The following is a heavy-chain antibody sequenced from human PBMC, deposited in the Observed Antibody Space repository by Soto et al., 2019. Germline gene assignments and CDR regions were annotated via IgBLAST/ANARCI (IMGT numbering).Heavy chain of an antibody. J-gene: IGHJ6*02. CDR3: ARAQIAAAGTYYYYGMDV. V-gene: IGHV4-61*01. CDR1: GGSVSSGSYY. CDR2: IYYSGST. D-gene: IGHD6-13*01. Sequence: SETLSLTCTVSGGSVSSGSYYWSWIRQPPGKGLEWIGYIYYSGSTNYNPSLKSRVTISVDTSKNQFSLKLSSVTAADTAVYYCARAQIAAAGTYYYYGMDVWGQGTKVTVYS.